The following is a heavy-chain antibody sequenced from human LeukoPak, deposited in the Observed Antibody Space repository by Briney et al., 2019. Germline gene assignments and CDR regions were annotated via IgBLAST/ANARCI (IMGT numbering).Heavy chain of an antibody. V-gene: IGHV4-38-2*01. D-gene: IGHD4-17*01. J-gene: IGHJ4*02. CDR2: IYHSGST. CDR3: ARVTVTTAAFDY. CDR1: GYSISSGYY. Sequence: SETLSLTCAVSGYSISSGYYWGWIRPPPGKGLEWIGSIYHSGSTDYNPSLKSRVTISVDTSKNQFSLKLSSVTAADTAVYYCARVTVTTAAFDYWGQGTLVTVSS.